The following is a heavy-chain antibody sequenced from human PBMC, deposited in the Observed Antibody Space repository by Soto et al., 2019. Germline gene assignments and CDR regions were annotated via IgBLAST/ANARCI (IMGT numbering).Heavy chain of an antibody. V-gene: IGHV1-18*01. Sequence: ASVKVSCKASGYTFTSYGISWVRQAPGQGLEWMGWISAYNGNTNYAQKLQGRVTMTTDTSTSTAYMELRSLRSDDTAVYYCAREVFGVSGIDYGDSDFHYWGQGTLVTGSS. CDR1: GYTFTSYG. J-gene: IGHJ4*02. CDR3: AREVFGVSGIDYGDSDFHY. CDR2: ISAYNGNT. D-gene: IGHD4-17*01.